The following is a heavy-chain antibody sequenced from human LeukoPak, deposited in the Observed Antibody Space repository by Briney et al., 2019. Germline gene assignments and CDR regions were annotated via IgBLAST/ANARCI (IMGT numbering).Heavy chain of an antibody. CDR3: ARATRIVVVSYYYYYMDV. J-gene: IGHJ6*03. Sequence: GASVKVSCKASGYTFTSYDINWVRQATGQGLEWMGWMNPNSGNTGYAQKFQGRVTMTRNTSISTAYMELSSLRSGDTAVYYCARATRIVVVSYYYYYMDVWGKGTTVTISS. CDR2: MNPNSGNT. D-gene: IGHD2-2*01. V-gene: IGHV1-8*01. CDR1: GYTFTSYD.